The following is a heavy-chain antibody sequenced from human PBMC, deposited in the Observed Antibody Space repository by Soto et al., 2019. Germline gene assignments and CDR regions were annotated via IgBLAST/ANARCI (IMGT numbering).Heavy chain of an antibody. J-gene: IGHJ6*02. Sequence: QVQLVQSGAEVKKPGSSVKVSCKASGGTFSSYAISWVRQAPGQGLEWMGGIIPIFGTANYAQKFQGRVTITADESTSTAYMALSSLRSEDTAVYYCARGIVLPAAGGDYYYGMDVWGQGTKVTVSS. CDR2: IIPIFGTA. CDR1: GGTFSSYA. D-gene: IGHD2-2*01. CDR3: ARGIVLPAAGGDYYYGMDV. V-gene: IGHV1-69*01.